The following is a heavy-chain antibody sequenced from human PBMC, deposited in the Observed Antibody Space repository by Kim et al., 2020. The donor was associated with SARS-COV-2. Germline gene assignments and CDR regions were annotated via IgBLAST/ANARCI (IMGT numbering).Heavy chain of an antibody. D-gene: IGHD6-6*01. CDR1: GYSFTNHW. J-gene: IGHJ4*02. Sequence: GESLKISCKVSGYSFTNHWIAWVRQIPEKGLEWMGIISPDDSITRYSPSFRGQVTLSADKSITTAYLQWSSLKASDTAIYYCARLVRGAATQHDYWDQGT. V-gene: IGHV5-51*01. CDR3: ARLVRGAATQHDY. CDR2: ISPDDSIT.